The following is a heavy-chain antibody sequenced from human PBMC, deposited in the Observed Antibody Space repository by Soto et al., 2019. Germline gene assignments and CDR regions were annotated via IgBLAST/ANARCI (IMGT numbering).Heavy chain of an antibody. D-gene: IGHD6-6*01. V-gene: IGHV1-2*02. CDR3: ARGGKAAPPMSWFDP. Sequence: ASVKVSCKASGFSFSDYYIHWVRQVPGQGLEWMGWINLNYGGTYFGQKFEGRLTMTRDTSTTTVYMELSSLTSDDTAVYFCARGGKAAPPMSWFDPWGQGTLVTVSS. CDR1: GFSFSDYY. CDR2: INLNYGGT. J-gene: IGHJ5*02.